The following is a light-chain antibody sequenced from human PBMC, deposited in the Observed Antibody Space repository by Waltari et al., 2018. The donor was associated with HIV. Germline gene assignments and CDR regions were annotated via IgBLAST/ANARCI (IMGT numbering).Light chain of an antibody. J-gene: IGLJ2*01. CDR2: DES. CDR3: HVWGSLTVPVV. Sequence: SYVLTQPPSVSVAPGQTARITCGGNSIGSKSVQWYQQKPGQAPLLVVSDESDRTSGSPVRFSGSNSGNTAPLTISEVEAGDEGDYYCHVWGSLTVPVVFGGGTKLTVL. V-gene: IGLV3-21*02. CDR1: SIGSKS.